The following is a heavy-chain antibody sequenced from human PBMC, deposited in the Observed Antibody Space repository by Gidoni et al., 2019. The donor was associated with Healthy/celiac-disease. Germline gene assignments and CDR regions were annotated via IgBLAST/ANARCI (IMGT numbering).Heavy chain of an antibody. D-gene: IGHD2-21*02. Sequence: QVQLVESGGGVVQPGRSLRLSCAASGFTFSSYGMHWVRQAPGKGLEWGAVISYDGSNKYYADSVKGRFTISRDNSKNTLYLQMNSLRAEDTAVYYCAKLPGVVVTATLGDAFDIWGQGTMVTVSS. J-gene: IGHJ3*02. CDR3: AKLPGVVVTATLGDAFDI. CDR2: ISYDGSNK. V-gene: IGHV3-30*18. CDR1: GFTFSSYG.